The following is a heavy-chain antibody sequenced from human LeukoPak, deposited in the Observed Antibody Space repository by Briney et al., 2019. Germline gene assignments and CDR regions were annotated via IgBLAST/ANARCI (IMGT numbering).Heavy chain of an antibody. D-gene: IGHD3-3*01. V-gene: IGHV4-59*08. J-gene: IGHJ4*02. Sequence: PSETLSLTCTVSGGSISSYYWSWIRQPPGKGLEWIGYIYYSGSTNYNPSLKSRVTISVDTSKNQFSLKLSSATAADTAVYYCARHALDFWSGYYFDYWGQGTLVTVSS. CDR2: IYYSGST. CDR1: GGSISSYY. CDR3: ARHALDFWSGYYFDY.